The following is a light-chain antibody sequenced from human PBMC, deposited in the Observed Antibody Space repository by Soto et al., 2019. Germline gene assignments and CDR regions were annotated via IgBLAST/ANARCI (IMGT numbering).Light chain of an antibody. J-gene: IGKJ4*01. CDR3: QRYSSSPAT. V-gene: IGKV3-20*01. CDR1: QSVRNNY. Sequence: EIVLTQSPGTLSLSPGERATLSCTASQSVRNNYLAWYQQKPGQAPRLLINGASSRATGIPDRFSGSGSGTDFPLTIPRLEPEDFAVYYCQRYSSSPATFGGGTKV. CDR2: GAS.